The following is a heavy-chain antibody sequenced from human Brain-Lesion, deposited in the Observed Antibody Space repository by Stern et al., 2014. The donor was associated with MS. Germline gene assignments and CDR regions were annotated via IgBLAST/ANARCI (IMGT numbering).Heavy chain of an antibody. D-gene: IGHD1-14*01. CDR1: GFTFDDYA. V-gene: IGHV3-9*01. CDR3: ARDITGSSAYFAY. CDR2: ISWNSGTI. Sequence: VHLVESGGDLVKPGRSLRLSCAAFGFTFDDYAMHWVRQAPRKGLERVVGISWNSGTIGYADSVKGRFTTSRDNAYSSLYLQMNSLSPEDTALYYCARDITGSSAYFAYWGQGTLVTVSS. J-gene: IGHJ4*02.